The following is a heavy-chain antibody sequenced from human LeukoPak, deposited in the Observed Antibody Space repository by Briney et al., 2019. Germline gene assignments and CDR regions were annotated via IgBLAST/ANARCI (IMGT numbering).Heavy chain of an antibody. V-gene: IGHV4-59*01. CDR1: GGSISSFY. CDR2: ISYSGST. Sequence: SETLSLICTVSGGSISSFYWSWIRQPPGKGLEWIGYISYSGSTNYNPSLKSRVTISVDTSKNQFSLKVSSVTVADTAVYYCARVGSSSRIDYWGQGTLVTVSS. D-gene: IGHD6-13*01. CDR3: ARVGSSSRIDY. J-gene: IGHJ4*02.